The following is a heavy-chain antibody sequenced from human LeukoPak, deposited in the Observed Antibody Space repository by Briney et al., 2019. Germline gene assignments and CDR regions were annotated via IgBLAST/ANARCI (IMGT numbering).Heavy chain of an antibody. Sequence: GGSLRLSCATSQFTFSDAAMIWVRQAPGKGLEWVSLISSSGASAYYADSVKGRFNIARDNSKNTPYLQMNSLRADDTAEYYCAKDMELASWGQGTLVTVSS. CDR2: ISSSGASA. J-gene: IGHJ5*02. CDR3: AKDMELAS. D-gene: IGHD1-26*01. CDR1: QFTFSDAA. V-gene: IGHV3-23*01.